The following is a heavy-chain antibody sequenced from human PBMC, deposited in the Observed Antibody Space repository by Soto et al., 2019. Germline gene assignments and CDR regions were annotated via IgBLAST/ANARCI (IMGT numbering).Heavy chain of an antibody. CDR2: IYWDDSK. CDR1: GFSLTTDRVG. D-gene: IGHD1-26*01. CDR3: AHAYGGRSLS. V-gene: IGHV2-5*02. J-gene: IGHJ5*02. Sequence: QITLKESGPTLVKHTQTLTLTCTFSGFSLTTDRVGVGWIRQPPGEALEWLAVIYWDDSKTYRPSLESRLTITKDTSKNQVALTMTNMDSLDTATYYCAHAYGGRSLSWGQGTLVTVSS.